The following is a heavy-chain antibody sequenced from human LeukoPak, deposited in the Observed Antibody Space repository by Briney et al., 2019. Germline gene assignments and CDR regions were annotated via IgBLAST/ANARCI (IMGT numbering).Heavy chain of an antibody. V-gene: IGHV3-43*02. J-gene: IGHJ4*02. CDR2: ISGDGAST. CDR1: GFMFDDSA. CDR3: AKEGYSHTSNYFDN. D-gene: IGHD2-15*01. Sequence: GGSLRLSCAASGFMFDDSAMHWVRQAPGKGLEWVSLISGDGASTFYADSVKGRFTISRDNSKNSLSLQMDSLTTEDTALYYCAKEGYSHTSNYFDNWGQGILVTVSS.